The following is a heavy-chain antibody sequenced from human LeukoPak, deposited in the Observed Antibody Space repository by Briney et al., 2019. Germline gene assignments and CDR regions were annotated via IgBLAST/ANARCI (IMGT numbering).Heavy chain of an antibody. J-gene: IGHJ3*02. CDR1: GYTFTDYY. CDR2: INPNSGGT. CDR3: AREAGDNAFDI. D-gene: IGHD2-21*01. V-gene: IGHV1-2*02. Sequence: GASVKVSCKASGYTFTDYYMHWVRQAPGQGLEWMGWINPNSGGTNYVQKFQGRVTMTRDTSISTAYMEVCRLRSDDTAVYYCAREAGDNAFDIWGQGTMVTVSS.